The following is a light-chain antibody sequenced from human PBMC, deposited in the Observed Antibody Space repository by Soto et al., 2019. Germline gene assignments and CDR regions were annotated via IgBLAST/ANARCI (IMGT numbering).Light chain of an antibody. CDR1: SSDVGAYNY. V-gene: IGLV2-11*01. CDR2: DVS. CDR3: CSYAGGPYV. Sequence: QSVLTQPRSVSGSPGQSVAISCTGTSSDVGAYNYVSWYQQHPGKAPKVIIYDVSKGPSGVPDRFSGSKSGNTASLTISGLQAEDDADYYCCSYAGGPYVFGTGTKLTVL. J-gene: IGLJ1*01.